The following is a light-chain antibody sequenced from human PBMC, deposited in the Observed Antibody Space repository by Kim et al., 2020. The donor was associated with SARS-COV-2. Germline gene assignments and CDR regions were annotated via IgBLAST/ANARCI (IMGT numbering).Light chain of an antibody. Sequence: AAVGDSGTITCRASQSISSYLNWYQQKPGKAPKLLIYAASSLQSGVPSRFSGSGSGTDFTLTISSLQPEDFATYYCQQSYSTLPYTFGQGTKLEI. CDR1: QSISSY. V-gene: IGKV1-39*01. CDR3: QQSYSTLPYT. J-gene: IGKJ2*01. CDR2: AAS.